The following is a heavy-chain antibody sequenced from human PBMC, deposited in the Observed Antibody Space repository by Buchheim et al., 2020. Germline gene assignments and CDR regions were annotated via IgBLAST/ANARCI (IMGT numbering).Heavy chain of an antibody. D-gene: IGHD6-13*01. Sequence: EVQLVESGGGLVQPGGSLRLSCAASGFTFSSYWMSWVRQAPGKGLEWVANIKQDGSEKYYVDSVKGRFTISRDNAKNSLYLPMNRPRAGETAVYYWARAGIAASVREEFDYWGRGTL. CDR1: GFTFSSYW. J-gene: IGHJ4*02. CDR3: ARAGIAASVREEFDY. V-gene: IGHV3-7*01. CDR2: IKQDGSEK.